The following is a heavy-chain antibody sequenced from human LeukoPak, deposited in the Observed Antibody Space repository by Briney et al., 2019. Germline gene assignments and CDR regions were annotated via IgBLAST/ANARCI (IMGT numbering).Heavy chain of an antibody. D-gene: IGHD3-3*01. V-gene: IGHV3-21*01. CDR2: ISSSSSYI. CDR1: GFTFSSYS. CDR3: ARDYDFWSDIDY. J-gene: IGHJ4*02. Sequence: GGSLRLSCAASGFTFSSYSMNWVRQAPGKGLEWVSSISSSSSYIYCADSVKGRFTISRDNAKNSLYLQMNSLRAEDTAVYYCARDYDFWSDIDYWGQGTLVTVSS.